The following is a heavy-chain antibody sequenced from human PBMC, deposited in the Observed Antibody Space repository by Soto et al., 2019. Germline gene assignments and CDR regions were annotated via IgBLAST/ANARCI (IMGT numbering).Heavy chain of an antibody. J-gene: IGHJ4*02. D-gene: IGHD3-3*01. CDR1: GFSLSTIGVS. V-gene: IGHV2-5*02. Sequence: QITLKESGPTLVKPTQTLTLTCTFSGFSLSTIGVSMGWIRQPPGKALEWLVGIYWDDDKRYSPSLRTRLTITKDTSKNQVVLTMTNMDPVDTGTYYCARRPWSDSFDSWGQGALVTVSS. CDR2: IYWDDDK. CDR3: ARRPWSDSFDS.